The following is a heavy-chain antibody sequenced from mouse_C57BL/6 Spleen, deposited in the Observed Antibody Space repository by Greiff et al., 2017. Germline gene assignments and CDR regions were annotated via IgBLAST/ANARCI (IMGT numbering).Heavy chain of an antibody. D-gene: IGHD2-1*01. J-gene: IGHJ4*01. V-gene: IGHV1-26*01. CDR3: ARSIGNFYAMDY. CDR2: INPNNGGT. Sequence: VQLQQSGPELVKPGASVKISCKASGYTFTDYYMNWVKQSHGKSLEWIGDINPNNGGTSYNQKFKGKATLTVDKSSSTAYMELRSLTSEDSAVYYCARSIGNFYAMDYWGQGTSVTVSS. CDR1: GYTFTDYY.